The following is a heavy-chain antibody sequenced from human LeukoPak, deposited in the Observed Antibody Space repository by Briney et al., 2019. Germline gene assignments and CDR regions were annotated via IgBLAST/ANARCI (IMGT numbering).Heavy chain of an antibody. V-gene: IGHV4-34*01. CDR3: ARGVVITSYYYYGMDV. J-gene: IGHJ6*02. CDR1: GGSFSGYY. D-gene: IGHD3-22*01. CDR2: INHSGST. Sequence: SETLSLTCAVYGGSFSGYYWSWIRQPPGKGLEWIGEINHSGSTNYNPSLKSRVTISVDTSKNQFSLKLSSVTAADTAVYYCARGVVITSYYYYGMDVWGQGTTVTVSS.